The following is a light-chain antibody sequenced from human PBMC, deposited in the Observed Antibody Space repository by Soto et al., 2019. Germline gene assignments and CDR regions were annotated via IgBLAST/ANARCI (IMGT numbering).Light chain of an antibody. Sequence: IQLTQTPSSLSASVGDRVTITCRASQGISSFLAWYQQKPGKAPKLLIYAASSLQSGVLSRFSGSGFGTDFTLTITSLQPEDFATYYCQQVESYPSTFGGGTKVEMK. CDR2: AAS. CDR3: QQVESYPST. J-gene: IGKJ4*01. V-gene: IGKV1-9*01. CDR1: QGISSF.